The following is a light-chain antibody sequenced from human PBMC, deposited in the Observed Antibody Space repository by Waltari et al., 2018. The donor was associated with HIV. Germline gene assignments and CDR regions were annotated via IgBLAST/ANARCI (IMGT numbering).Light chain of an antibody. CDR2: WAS. CDR1: QSVSFSSNNKNY. CDR3: QQYYSTPLT. J-gene: IGKJ4*01. V-gene: IGKV4-1*01. Sequence: IVMTQSPDSLVVSLGERATINCKSSQSVSFSSNNKNYLAWYQQKPGQPPKLLLYWASTRESAVPDRFSGSGSGADFTLTISSLQAEDVAVYYCQQYYSTPLTFGGGTKVDIK.